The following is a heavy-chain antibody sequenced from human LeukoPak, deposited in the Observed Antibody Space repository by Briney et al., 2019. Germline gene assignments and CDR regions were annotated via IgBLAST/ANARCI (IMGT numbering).Heavy chain of an antibody. D-gene: IGHD4-17*01. CDR1: GYTFTSYY. CDR3: ARSFLTVTTEDY. V-gene: IGHV1-8*02. Sequence: ASVKVSCKASGYTFTSYYMHWVRQATRQGLEWMGWMNPNSGNTGYAQKFQGRVTMTRNTSISTAYMELSSLRSEDTAVYYCARSFLTVTTEDYWGQGTLVTVSS. J-gene: IGHJ4*02. CDR2: MNPNSGNT.